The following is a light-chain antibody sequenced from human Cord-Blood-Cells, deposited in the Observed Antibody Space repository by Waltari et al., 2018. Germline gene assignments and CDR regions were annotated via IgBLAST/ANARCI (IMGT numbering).Light chain of an antibody. CDR1: QGIRND. CDR2: AAS. Sequence: AIQMTQSPSSLSASVGDRVTITCRASQGIRNDLGWYQQKPGKAPKLPIYAASSLQSGVPSRFSGIGSGTDFTLTISSLQPEDFATYYCLQDYNYPYTFGQGTKLEIK. J-gene: IGKJ2*01. CDR3: LQDYNYPYT. V-gene: IGKV1-6*01.